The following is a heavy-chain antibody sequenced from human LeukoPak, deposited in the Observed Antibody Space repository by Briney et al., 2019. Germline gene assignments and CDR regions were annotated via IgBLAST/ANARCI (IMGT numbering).Heavy chain of an antibody. CDR2: IYPGDSDT. CDR1: GYSFTSYW. V-gene: IGHV5-51*01. Sequence: GESLKISCKGSGYSFTSYWIGWVRQMPGKGLEWMGIIYPGDSDTRYSPSFQGQVTISADKSITTAYLQWSSLKASDTAMCYCARLIEGTNRDGYNLPYFDYWGQGTLVTVSS. CDR3: ARLIEGTNRDGYNLPYFDY. J-gene: IGHJ4*02. D-gene: IGHD5-24*01.